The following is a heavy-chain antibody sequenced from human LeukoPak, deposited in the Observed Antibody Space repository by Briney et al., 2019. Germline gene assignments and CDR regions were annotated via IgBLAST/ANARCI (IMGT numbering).Heavy chain of an antibody. D-gene: IGHD6-13*01. V-gene: IGHV1-46*01. CDR3: ARDSSRDPPFDY. CDR2: INPSGGST. J-gene: IGHJ4*02. Sequence: ASVKVSCKASGYTFTSYYMHWVRQAPGQGLEWMGIINPSGGSTSYAQKFQGRVTMTRDTSTSTVYMGLSSLRSEDTAVYYCARDSSRDPPFDYWGQGTLVTVSS. CDR1: GYTFTSYY.